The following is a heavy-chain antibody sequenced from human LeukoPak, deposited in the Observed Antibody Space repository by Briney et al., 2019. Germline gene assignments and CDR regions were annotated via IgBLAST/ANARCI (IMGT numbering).Heavy chain of an antibody. Sequence: ASVKVSCKVSGYTFTGYYMHWVRQAPGQGLEWMGWINPNSGGTNYAQKFQGKVTMTRDTSNSTAYMELSRLRSYDTAVYYCATMVRGVIIGYFDYWGQGTLVTVSS. CDR2: INPNSGGT. D-gene: IGHD3-10*01. V-gene: IGHV1-2*02. CDR3: ATMVRGVIIGYFDY. J-gene: IGHJ4*02. CDR1: GYTFTGYY.